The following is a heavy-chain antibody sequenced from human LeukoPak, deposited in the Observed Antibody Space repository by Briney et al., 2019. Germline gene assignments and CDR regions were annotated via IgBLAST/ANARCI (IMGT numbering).Heavy chain of an antibody. CDR3: AREGGYCSSTSCYTSRPRWFDP. Sequence: SETLSLTCTVSGGSISSYYWSWIRQPPGKGLEWIGYIYYSGSTNYNPSLRSRVTISVDTSKNQFSLKLSSVTAADTAVYYCAREGGYCSSTSCYTSRPRWFDPWGQGTLVTVSS. J-gene: IGHJ5*02. V-gene: IGHV4-59*12. D-gene: IGHD2-2*02. CDR1: GGSISSYY. CDR2: IYYSGST.